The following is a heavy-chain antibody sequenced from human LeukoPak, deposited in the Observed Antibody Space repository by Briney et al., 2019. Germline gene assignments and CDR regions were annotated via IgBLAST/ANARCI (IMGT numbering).Heavy chain of an antibody. CDR1: GFTFSDYY. CDR3: ATLKRSNWYLRGFDY. Sequence: GGSLRLSCAAFGFTFSDYYMSWIRQAPGKGLEWVSYISSSSSYTNYADSVKGRFTISRDNAKNSLYLQMNSLRAEDTAVYYCATLKRSNWYLRGFDYWGQGTLVTVSS. V-gene: IGHV3-11*03. CDR2: ISSSSSYT. J-gene: IGHJ4*02. D-gene: IGHD6-13*01.